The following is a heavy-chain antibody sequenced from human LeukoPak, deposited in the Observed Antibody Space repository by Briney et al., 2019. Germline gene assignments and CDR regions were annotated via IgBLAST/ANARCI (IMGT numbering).Heavy chain of an antibody. J-gene: IGHJ5*02. CDR2: ISGSGGST. D-gene: IGHD3-16*01. V-gene: IGHV3-23*01. CDR3: AKVELIMGENWFDP. Sequence: GGSLRLSCAASGFTFNSYAMSWVRQAPGKGLEWVSAISGSGGSTYYADSVKGRFTISRDNSKNTLYLQMNSLRAEDTAVYYCAKVELIMGENWFDPWGQGTLVTVSS. CDR1: GFTFNSYA.